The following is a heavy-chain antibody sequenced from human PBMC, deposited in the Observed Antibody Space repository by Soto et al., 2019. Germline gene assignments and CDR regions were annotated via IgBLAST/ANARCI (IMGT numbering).Heavy chain of an antibody. V-gene: IGHV1-2*02. Sequence: QVQLVQSGAEVKKPGASVKVSCKVSGDTFIAHYIHWVRQAPGKGLEWIGWTNPNNGSTKYAQKFQGRVTMTRDTSITTVDVELSSLRSDDTAVYFCARDVNPYYGPGSLHGYFDYWGQGTLVTVSS. D-gene: IGHD3-10*01. CDR1: GDTFIAHY. J-gene: IGHJ4*02. CDR2: TNPNNGST. CDR3: ARDVNPYYGPGSLHGYFDY.